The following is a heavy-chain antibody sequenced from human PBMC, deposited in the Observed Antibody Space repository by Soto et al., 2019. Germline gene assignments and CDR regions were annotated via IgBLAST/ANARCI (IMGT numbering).Heavy chain of an antibody. D-gene: IGHD6-13*01. J-gene: IGHJ4*02. CDR1: GGSISNYH. CDR2: FYYSGST. CDR3: ARAHSSSWYPDN. V-gene: IGHV4-59*08. Sequence: SETLSLTCTVSGGSISNYHWSWIRQPPGKGLEWIGYFYYSGSTNYNPSLKSRGTISVDTSKNQFSLKLSSVTAADTAVYYCARAHSSSWYPDNWGQGTLVTVSS.